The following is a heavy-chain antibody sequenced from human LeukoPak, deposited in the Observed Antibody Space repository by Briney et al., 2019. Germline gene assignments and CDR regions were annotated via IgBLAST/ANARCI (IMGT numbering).Heavy chain of an antibody. CDR2: IYHSGST. D-gene: IGHD6-13*01. J-gene: IGHJ4*02. CDR1: GGSISSGGYY. CDR3: AREVAAAGRGFDY. V-gene: IGHV4-30-2*01. Sequence: PSETLSLTCTVSGGSISSGGYYWSWIRQPPGRGLEWIGYIYHSGSTYYNPSLKSRLTISVDRSKSQFSLKLSSVTAADTAVYYCAREVAAAGRGFDYWGQGTLVTVSS.